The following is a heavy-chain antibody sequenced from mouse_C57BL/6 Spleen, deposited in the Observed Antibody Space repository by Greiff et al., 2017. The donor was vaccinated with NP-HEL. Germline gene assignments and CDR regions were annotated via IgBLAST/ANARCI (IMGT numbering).Heavy chain of an antibody. CDR1: GYTFTSYW. Sequence: QVQLKQPGAELVRPGSSVKLSCKASGYTFTSYWMHWVKQRPIQGLEWIGNIDPSDSETHYNQKFKDKATLTVDKSSSTAYMQLSSLTSEDSAVYYCARLDWDRAYWGQGTLVTVSA. CDR2: IDPSDSET. CDR3: ARLDWDRAY. D-gene: IGHD4-1*01. V-gene: IGHV1-52*01. J-gene: IGHJ3*01.